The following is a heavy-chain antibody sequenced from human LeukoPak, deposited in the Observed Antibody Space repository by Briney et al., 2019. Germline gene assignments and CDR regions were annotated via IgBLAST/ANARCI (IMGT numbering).Heavy chain of an antibody. CDR1: GFTFSSYA. D-gene: IGHD6-13*01. V-gene: IGHV3-49*03. J-gene: IGHJ4*02. Sequence: GGSLRLSCAASGFTFSSYAMSWFRQAPGKGLEWVGFIRSKAYGGITEYAASVKGRFTISRDDSKSIAYLQMNSLKTEDTAVYYCTRDRYSSSWSDFDYWGQGTLVTVSS. CDR3: TRDRYSSSWSDFDY. CDR2: IRSKAYGGIT.